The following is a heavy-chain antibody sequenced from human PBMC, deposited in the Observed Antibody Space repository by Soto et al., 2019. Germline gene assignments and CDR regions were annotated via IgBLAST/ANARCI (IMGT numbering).Heavy chain of an antibody. V-gene: IGHV1-3*01. CDR1: GSTFTSYA. D-gene: IGHD3-3*01. CDR2: INAGNGNT. Sequence: ASVKVSCKASGSTFTSYAMHWVRQAPGQRLEWMGWINAGNGNTKYSQKFQGRVTITRDTSASTAYMELSSLRSEDTAVYYCARDHYDFWSGYPPFDYWGQGTLVTVSS. CDR3: ARDHYDFWSGYPPFDY. J-gene: IGHJ4*02.